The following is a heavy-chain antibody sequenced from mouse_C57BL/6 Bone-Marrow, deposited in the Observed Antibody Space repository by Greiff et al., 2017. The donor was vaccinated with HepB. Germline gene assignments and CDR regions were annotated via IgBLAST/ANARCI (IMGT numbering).Heavy chain of an antibody. D-gene: IGHD3-2*02. CDR3: ARDDSGYTFAY. CDR2: ISYDGSN. V-gene: IGHV3-6*01. CDR1: GYSITSGYY. Sequence: ESGPGLVKPSQSLSLTCSVTGYSITSGYYWNWIRQFPGNKLEWMGYISYDGSNNYNPSLKNRISITRDTSKNQFFLKLNSVTTEDTATYYCARDDSGYTFAYWGQGTLVTVSA. J-gene: IGHJ3*01.